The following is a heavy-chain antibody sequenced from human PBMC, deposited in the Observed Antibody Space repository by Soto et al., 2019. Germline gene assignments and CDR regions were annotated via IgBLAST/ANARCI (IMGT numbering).Heavy chain of an antibody. CDR1: GFTFNSYA. CDR3: AKVGGSGTLGAFDI. J-gene: IGHJ3*02. V-gene: IGHV3-23*01. D-gene: IGHD3-10*01. Sequence: QPGGSLRLSCAASGFTFNSYAMSWVRQAPGKGLEWVSAISGSGGSTYYADSVKGRFTISRDNSRNTLYLQMNSLRAEDTALYYCAKVGGSGTLGAFDIWGQGTMVTVSS. CDR2: ISGSGGST.